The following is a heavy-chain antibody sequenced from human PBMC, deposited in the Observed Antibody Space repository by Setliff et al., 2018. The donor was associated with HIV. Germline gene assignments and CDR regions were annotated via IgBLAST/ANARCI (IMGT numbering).Heavy chain of an antibody. V-gene: IGHV1-69*13. CDR2: IIHILGTA. J-gene: IGHJ6*03. Sequence: SVKVSCKTSRRTFSEDAINWVRQAPGEGLEWVGGIIHILGTADYAEKFQGRVTITADEPRSTVYLEVSNLRSEDTAVYYCAKAVRGYGSTYYNYYYMDVWGKGTTVTVYS. CDR1: RRTFSEDA. CDR3: AKAVRGYGSTYYNYYYMDV. D-gene: IGHD3-10*01.